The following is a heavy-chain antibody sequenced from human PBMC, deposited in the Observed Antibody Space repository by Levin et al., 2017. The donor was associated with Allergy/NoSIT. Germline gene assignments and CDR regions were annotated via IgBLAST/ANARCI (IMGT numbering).Heavy chain of an antibody. J-gene: IGHJ6*03. V-gene: IGHV1-2*02. D-gene: IGHD5-12*01. CDR3: ARDVEYSGYDPNYYYYYMDV. Sequence: GESLKISCKASGYTFTGYYMHWVRQAPGQGLEWMGWINPNSGGTNYAQKFQGRVTMTRDTSISTAYMELSRLRSDDTAVYYCARDVEYSGYDPNYYYYYMDVWGKGTTVTVSS. CDR1: GYTFTGYY. CDR2: INPNSGGT.